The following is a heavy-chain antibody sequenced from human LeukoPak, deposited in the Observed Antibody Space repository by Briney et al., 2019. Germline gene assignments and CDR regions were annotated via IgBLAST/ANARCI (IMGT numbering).Heavy chain of an antibody. Sequence: ASVKGSCKACGYTFTGYYMHWVRQASGQGLEWMGWINPNSGGTNYAQKFQGRVTMTRDTSISTASMELSRLRSDDTAVYYCARDRWQQLYLPRNWFDPWGQRTLVTVPS. CDR1: GYTFTGYY. V-gene: IGHV1-2*02. CDR3: ARDRWQQLYLPRNWFDP. D-gene: IGHD2-2*02. J-gene: IGHJ5*02. CDR2: INPNSGGT.